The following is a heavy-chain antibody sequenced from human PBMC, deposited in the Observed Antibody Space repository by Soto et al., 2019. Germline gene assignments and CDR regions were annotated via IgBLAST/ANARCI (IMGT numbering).Heavy chain of an antibody. J-gene: IGHJ4*02. D-gene: IGHD2-21*01. CDR2: INAGNGNT. CDR3: ARGGEPIDY. Sequence: ASVKVSCKASGYTFTSYAMHWVRQAPGQRLEWMGWINAGNGNTKHSQKFQGRVTITRDTSAGTAYMELSSLRSEDTAGYYCARGGEPIDYWGQGTLVTVSS. V-gene: IGHV1-3*01. CDR1: GYTFTSYA.